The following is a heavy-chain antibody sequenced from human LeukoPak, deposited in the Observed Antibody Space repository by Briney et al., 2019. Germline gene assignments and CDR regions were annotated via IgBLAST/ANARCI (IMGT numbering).Heavy chain of an antibody. J-gene: IGHJ4*02. CDR2: IYSGGST. CDR3: AKWRRGHYYGSGTELDY. D-gene: IGHD3-10*01. V-gene: IGHV3-53*05. CDR1: GFTVSSNY. Sequence: GGSLRLSCAASGFTVSSNYTSWVRQAPGKGLEWVSVIYSGGSTYYADSVKGRFTISRDNSKNTLYLQMNSLRREDTATYYCAKWRRGHYYGSGTELDYWGQGTLVTVSS.